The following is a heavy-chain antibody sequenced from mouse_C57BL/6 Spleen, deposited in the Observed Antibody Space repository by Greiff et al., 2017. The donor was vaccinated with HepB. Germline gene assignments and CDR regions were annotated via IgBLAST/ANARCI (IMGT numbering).Heavy chain of an antibody. CDR3: ARYKHCSTFDY. CDR1: GFTFTDYY. J-gene: IGHJ2*01. CDR2: IRNKANGYTT. V-gene: IGHV7-3*01. D-gene: IGHD2-5*01. Sequence: EVQVVESGGGLVQPGGSLSLSCAASGFTFTDYYMSWVRQPPGKALEWLGFIRNKANGYTTEYSASVKGRFTISRDNSQSILYLQMNALRAEDSATYYCARYKHCSTFDYWGQGTTLTVSS.